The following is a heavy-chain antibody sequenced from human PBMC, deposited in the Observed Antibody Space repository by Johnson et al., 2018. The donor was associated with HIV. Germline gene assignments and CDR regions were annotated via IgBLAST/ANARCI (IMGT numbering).Heavy chain of an antibody. CDR2: INWNGGST. V-gene: IGHV3-20*04. CDR1: GFTFSSFW. Sequence: VQLVESGGGLVQPGGSLRLSCAASGFTFSSFWMHWVRQAPGKGLECVSVINWNGGSTGYADSVKGRFTISRDNAKNSLYLQMNSLRAEDTALYYCARATGWSGYADAFDIWGQGTMVTVSS. D-gene: IGHD3-3*01. CDR3: ARATGWSGYADAFDI. J-gene: IGHJ3*02.